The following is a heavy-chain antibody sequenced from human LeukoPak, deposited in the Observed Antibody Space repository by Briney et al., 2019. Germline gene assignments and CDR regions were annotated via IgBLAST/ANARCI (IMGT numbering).Heavy chain of an antibody. CDR1: GGSINSNNW. CDR3: AREGRVTGFDY. Sequence: SETLSLTCAVSGGSINSNNWLSWVRQPPGKGLEWIGEIYHSGSTNYNPSLKSRVTISVDTSKNQFSLKLSSVTAADTAVYYCAREGRVTGFDYWGQGTLVTVSS. D-gene: IGHD1-14*01. CDR2: IYHSGST. V-gene: IGHV4-4*02. J-gene: IGHJ4*02.